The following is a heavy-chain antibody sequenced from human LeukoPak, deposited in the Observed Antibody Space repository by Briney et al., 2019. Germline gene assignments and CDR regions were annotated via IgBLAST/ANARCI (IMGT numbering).Heavy chain of an antibody. Sequence: GGSLRLSCAASGFTFSSYGMHWVRQAPGKGLEWVAVISYDGSNKYYADSVKGRFTISRDNSKNTLYLQMNSLRAEDTAVYYCVKGASVVPAAIGYWGQGTLVTVSS. J-gene: IGHJ4*02. D-gene: IGHD2-2*01. V-gene: IGHV3-30*18. CDR2: ISYDGSNK. CDR1: GFTFSSYG. CDR3: VKGASVVPAAIGY.